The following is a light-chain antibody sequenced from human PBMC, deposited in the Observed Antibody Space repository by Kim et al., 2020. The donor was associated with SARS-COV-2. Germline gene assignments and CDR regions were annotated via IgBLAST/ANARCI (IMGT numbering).Light chain of an antibody. CDR3: AAWDDSLNGVV. CDR1: SSNIGRNT. Sequence: GQRDTISCSGSSSNIGRNTLNWYQQLPGTAPKLLIYVNSHRPSGVPDRFSGSKSGTSASLAISGLQSEDEADYHCAAWDDSLNGVVFGGGTQLTVL. CDR2: VNS. J-gene: IGLJ2*01. V-gene: IGLV1-44*01.